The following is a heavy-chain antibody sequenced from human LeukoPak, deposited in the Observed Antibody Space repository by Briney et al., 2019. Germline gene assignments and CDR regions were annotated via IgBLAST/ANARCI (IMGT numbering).Heavy chain of an antibody. D-gene: IGHD2/OR15-2a*01. CDR3: TTGIRGD. CDR2: IRSKTDGGTT. J-gene: IGHJ4*02. V-gene: IGHV3-15*01. CDR1: GFFVSNAW. Sequence: GGSLRLSCAASGFFVSNAWMTWVRQAPGKGLEWVGRIRSKTDGGTTVYAAPVKGRFTISRDDSNNTLYLQMNSLKTEDTAVYYCTTGIRGDWGQGTLVTVSS.